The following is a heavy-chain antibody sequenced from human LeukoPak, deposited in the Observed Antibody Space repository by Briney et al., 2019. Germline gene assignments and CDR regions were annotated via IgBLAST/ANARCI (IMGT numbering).Heavy chain of an antibody. CDR2: IYYSGST. CDR1: GGSFSGYY. CDR3: ARGMSIAAAGTFWFDP. V-gene: IGHV4-59*01. D-gene: IGHD6-13*01. J-gene: IGHJ5*02. Sequence: PSETLSLTCAVYGGSFSGYYWSWIRQPPGKGLEWIGYIYYSGSTNYNPSLKSRVTISVDTSKNQFSLKLSSVTAADTAVYYCARGMSIAAAGTFWFDPWGQGTLVTVSS.